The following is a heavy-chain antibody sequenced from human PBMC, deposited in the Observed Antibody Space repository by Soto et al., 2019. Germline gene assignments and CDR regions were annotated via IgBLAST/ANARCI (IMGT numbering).Heavy chain of an antibody. Sequence: SETLSLTCTVSGGSTSSGGYYWSWIRQHPGKGLEWIGYIYYSGSTYYNPSLKSRVTISVDTSKNQFSLKLSTVTAADTAVYYCARETYGEENNWFDPWGQGTLVTVSS. J-gene: IGHJ5*02. CDR2: IYYSGST. CDR1: GGSTSSGGYY. V-gene: IGHV4-31*03. D-gene: IGHD4-17*01. CDR3: ARETYGEENNWFDP.